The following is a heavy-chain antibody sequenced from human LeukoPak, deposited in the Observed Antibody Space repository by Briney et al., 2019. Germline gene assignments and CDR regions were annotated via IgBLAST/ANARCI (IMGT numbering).Heavy chain of an antibody. D-gene: IGHD3-22*01. CDR2: INPNSGGT. J-gene: IGHJ3*02. CDR3: ARSHDSSGYYDAFDI. Sequence: GASVKVSCKASGHTFTGYYMHWVRQAPGQGLEWMGWINPNSGGTNYAQKFQGRVTMTRDTSISTAYMELSRLRSDDTAVYYCARSHDSSGYYDAFDIWGLGTMVTVSS. CDR1: GHTFTGYY. V-gene: IGHV1-2*02.